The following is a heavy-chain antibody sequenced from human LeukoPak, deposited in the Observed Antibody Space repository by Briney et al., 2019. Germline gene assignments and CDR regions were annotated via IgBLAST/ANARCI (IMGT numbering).Heavy chain of an antibody. CDR1: GFSFSIHW. Sequence: GGSLRLSCAASGFSFSIHWMSWVRQAPGKGLEWVANIKKDGSEKYYVDSVKGRFTISRDNAKKSVYLQMNSLRAEDTAVYYCAKSGYNRFDYWGQGTLVTVSS. V-gene: IGHV3-7*03. CDR2: IKKDGSEK. J-gene: IGHJ4*02. D-gene: IGHD5-24*01. CDR3: AKSGYNRFDY.